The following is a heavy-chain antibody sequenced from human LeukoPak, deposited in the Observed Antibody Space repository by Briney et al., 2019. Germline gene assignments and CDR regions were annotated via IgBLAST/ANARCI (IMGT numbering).Heavy chain of an antibody. Sequence: GGSLRLSCAASGFTFSSYSMNWVRQAPGKGLEWVSTISETGRSTYYADSVKGQFTISRDNSKNTLYLQMNSLRAEDTAVYYCAKDRGYSYGISEYWGQGTLVTVSP. CDR3: AKDRGYSYGISEY. D-gene: IGHD5-18*01. CDR2: ISETGRST. V-gene: IGHV3-23*01. J-gene: IGHJ4*02. CDR1: GFTFSSYS.